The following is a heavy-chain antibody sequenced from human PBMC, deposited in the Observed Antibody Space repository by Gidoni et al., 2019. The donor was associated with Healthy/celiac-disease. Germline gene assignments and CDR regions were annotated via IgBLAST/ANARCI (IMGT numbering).Heavy chain of an antibody. CDR1: GFTFSGSA. J-gene: IGHJ4*02. V-gene: IGHV3-73*01. Sequence: EVQLVESGGGLVQPGGSLKLSYAASGFTFSGSAMPWVRQASGKGLEWVGRIRSKANSYATAYAASVKGRFTISRDDSKNTAYLQMNSLKTEDTAVYYCTRGDLAYCGGDCYSPFDYWGQGTLVTVSS. CDR3: TRGDLAYCGGDCYSPFDY. D-gene: IGHD2-21*02. CDR2: IRSKANSYAT.